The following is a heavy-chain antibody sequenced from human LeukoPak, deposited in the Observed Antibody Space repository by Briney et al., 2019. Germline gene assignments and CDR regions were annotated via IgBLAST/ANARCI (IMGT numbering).Heavy chain of an antibody. J-gene: IGHJ4*02. D-gene: IGHD3-3*01. Sequence: ASVKVSCKASGYTLTGYYMHWVRQAPGQGLEWMGWINPNSGGTNYAQKFQGRVTMTRDTSISTAYMELSRLRSDDTAVYYCARDWDFWSGSYFDYWGQGTLVTVSS. CDR2: INPNSGGT. V-gene: IGHV1-2*02. CDR1: GYTLTGYY. CDR3: ARDWDFWSGSYFDY.